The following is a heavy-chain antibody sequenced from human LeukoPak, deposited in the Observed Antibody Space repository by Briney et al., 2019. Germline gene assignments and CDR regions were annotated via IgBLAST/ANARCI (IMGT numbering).Heavy chain of an antibody. D-gene: IGHD3-3*01. CDR3: ARGTDFWSGPFDY. CDR1: GFTSDDYG. V-gene: IGHV3-20*04. Sequence: TGGSLRLSCAASGFTSDDYGMSWVRQAPGKGLEWVSGINWNGGSTGYADSVKGRFTISRDNAKNSLYLQMNSLRAEDTAVYYCARGTDFWSGPFDYWGQGTLVTVSS. CDR2: INWNGGST. J-gene: IGHJ4*02.